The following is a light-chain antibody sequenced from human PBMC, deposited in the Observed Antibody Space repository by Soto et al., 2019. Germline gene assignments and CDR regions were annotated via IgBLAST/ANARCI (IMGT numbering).Light chain of an antibody. V-gene: IGLV2-14*01. Sequence: QSALTQPASVSGSPRQSITISCTGTSSDVGGYNYVSWYQQYPGKAPKLMIYDVSNRPSGVSNRFSGSKSGNTASLTISGLQAEDEADYYCSSYTSSSTPHVVFGGGTKLTVL. J-gene: IGLJ2*01. CDR3: SSYTSSSTPHVV. CDR1: SSDVGGYNY. CDR2: DVS.